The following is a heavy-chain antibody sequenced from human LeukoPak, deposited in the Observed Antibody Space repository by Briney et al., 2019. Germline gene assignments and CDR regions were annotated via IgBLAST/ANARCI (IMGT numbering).Heavy chain of an antibody. D-gene: IGHD3-22*01. CDR3: ARQRWKDYYDSSGYWYYFDY. CDR2: IYYSGST. V-gene: IGHV4-39*01. J-gene: IGHJ4*02. Sequence: SETLSLTCTVSDGSISSSNYYWGWIRQPPGKGLEWIGYIYYSGSTYYNPSLKSRVTISVDTSKNQFSLKLSSVTAADTAVYYCARQRWKDYYDSSGYWYYFDYWGQGTLVTVSS. CDR1: DGSISSSNYY.